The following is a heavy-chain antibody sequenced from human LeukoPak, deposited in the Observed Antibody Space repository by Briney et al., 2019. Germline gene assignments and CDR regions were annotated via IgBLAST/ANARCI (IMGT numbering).Heavy chain of an antibody. D-gene: IGHD3-10*01. CDR1: GGSISSNSYY. V-gene: IGHV4-39*07. Sequence: SETLSLTCTVSGGSISSNSYYWGWIRQPPGKGLEWIGSIYYSGSTYYNPSLKSRVTISVDTSKNQFSLKLSSVTAADTAVYYCARDVGTMVRGVNPYFDYWGQGTLVTVSS. J-gene: IGHJ4*02. CDR3: ARDVGTMVRGVNPYFDY. CDR2: IYYSGST.